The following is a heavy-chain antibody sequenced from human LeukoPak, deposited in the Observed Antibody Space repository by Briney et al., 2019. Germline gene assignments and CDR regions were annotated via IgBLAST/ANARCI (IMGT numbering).Heavy chain of an antibody. Sequence: SETLSLTCTVSGGSISSYYWSWIRQPPGKGLEWIGYIYYSGSTNYNPSLKSRVTISVDTSKNQFSLKLSSVTAADTAVYYCAREGGVDTSMATFDYWGQGTLVTVSS. CDR1: GGSISSYY. V-gene: IGHV4-59*01. D-gene: IGHD5-18*01. CDR2: IYYSGST. J-gene: IGHJ4*02. CDR3: AREGGVDTSMATFDY.